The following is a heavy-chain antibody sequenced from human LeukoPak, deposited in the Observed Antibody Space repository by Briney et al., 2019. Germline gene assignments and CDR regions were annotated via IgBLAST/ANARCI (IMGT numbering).Heavy chain of an antibody. V-gene: IGHV3-53*01. J-gene: IGHJ4*02. CDR2: IYSGGST. Sequence: PGGSLRLSCAASGFTVSSNYMSWVRQAPGKGLEWVSVIYSGGSTYYADSVKGRFTISRDNSKNTLYLQMNILRAEDTAVYYCARGEYGDYVGGYFDYWGQGTLVTVSS. CDR3: ARGEYGDYVGGYFDY. CDR1: GFTVSSNY. D-gene: IGHD4-17*01.